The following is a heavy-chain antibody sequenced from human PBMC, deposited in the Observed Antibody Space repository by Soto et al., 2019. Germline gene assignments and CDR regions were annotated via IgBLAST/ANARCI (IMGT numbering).Heavy chain of an antibody. Sequence: GGSLSPSCEPSGSTAGHYYMGWVRQAPGKGLEWAAVIYSGVSTYYSDSVKGQFTISRDSSKNTLYLQVNSLRAEDTAVYYCARDHCSGGSCYSLAYWGQGTPVTVSS. J-gene: IGHJ4*02. CDR2: IYSGVST. D-gene: IGHD2-15*01. CDR1: GSTAGHYY. CDR3: ARDHCSGGSCYSLAY. V-gene: IGHV3-66*01.